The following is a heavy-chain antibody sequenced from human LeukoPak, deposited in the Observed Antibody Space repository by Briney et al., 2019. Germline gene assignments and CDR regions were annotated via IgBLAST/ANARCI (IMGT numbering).Heavy chain of an antibody. V-gene: IGHV4-34*01. CDR2: INHSGST. CDR3: ARSRYFDWLLPLRGAGGFDY. Sequence: PSETLSLTCAVHGGSFSGYYWSWIRQPPGKGLEWIGEINHSGSTNYNPSLKSRVTISADTSKNQFSLKLSSVTAADTAVYYCARSRYFDWLLPLRGAGGFDYWGQGTLVTVSS. CDR1: GGSFSGYY. D-gene: IGHD3-9*01. J-gene: IGHJ4*02.